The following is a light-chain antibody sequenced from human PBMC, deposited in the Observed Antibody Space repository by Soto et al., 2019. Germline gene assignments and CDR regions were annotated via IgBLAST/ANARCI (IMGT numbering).Light chain of an antibody. J-gene: IGLJ3*02. V-gene: IGLV1-40*01. CDR3: QSYDSRRTCGV. Sequence: QSVLTQPPSVSGAPGQRVTISCTWSTSNIGAGYGVHWYQHLPGTAPKLLMYGNSIRPSGVPDRFSGSKSGTSASLAITGLQAEDEADDYGQSYDSRRTCGVFGGGTKLPVL. CDR1: TSNIGAGYG. CDR2: GNS.